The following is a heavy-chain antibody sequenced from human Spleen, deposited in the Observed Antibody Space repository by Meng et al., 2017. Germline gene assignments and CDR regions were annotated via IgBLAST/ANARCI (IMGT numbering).Heavy chain of an antibody. CDR2: IPNSDSSI. Sequence: GESLKISCAASGFTFSDYYMSWIRQAPGKGLEWISYIPNSDSSIYYADSVKGRFTISRDNTKNSLYLQMNSLRADDTAVYYCARVLQGYYGSGSYYSGGMDVWGQGTTVTVSS. D-gene: IGHD3-10*01. CDR3: ARVLQGYYGSGSYYSGGMDV. V-gene: IGHV3-11*01. J-gene: IGHJ6*02. CDR1: GFTFSDYY.